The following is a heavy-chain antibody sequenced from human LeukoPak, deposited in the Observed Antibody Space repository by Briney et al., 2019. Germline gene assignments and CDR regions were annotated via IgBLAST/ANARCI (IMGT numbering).Heavy chain of an antibody. J-gene: IGHJ3*02. CDR3: ARSPIAAAGPEGAYDI. Sequence: SETLSLTCTVSGGSISSYYWSWIRQPAGKGLEWIGRIYTSGSTNYNPSLKSRVTMSVDTSKNQFSLKLSSVTAADTAVYYCARSPIAAAGPEGAYDIWGQGTMVTVSS. V-gene: IGHV4-4*07. CDR2: IYTSGST. D-gene: IGHD6-13*01. CDR1: GGSISSYY.